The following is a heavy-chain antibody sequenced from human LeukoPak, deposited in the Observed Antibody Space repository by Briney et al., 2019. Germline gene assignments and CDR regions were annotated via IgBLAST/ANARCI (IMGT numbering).Heavy chain of an antibody. V-gene: IGHV3-74*01. CDR1: GFAFSTYW. J-gene: IGHJ6*02. CDR2: INPDGITT. Sequence: PGGSLRLSCAASGFAFSTYWMHWVCQAPGKGLEWVSRINPDGITTTYADSVKGRFTISRDNAKNTLFLQMNSLRAEDTAVYYCARDYYYGMDVWGQGTTITVSS. CDR3: ARDYYYGMDV.